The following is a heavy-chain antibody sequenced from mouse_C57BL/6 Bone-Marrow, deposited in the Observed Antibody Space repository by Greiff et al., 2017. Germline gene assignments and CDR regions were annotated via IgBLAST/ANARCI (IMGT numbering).Heavy chain of an antibody. V-gene: IGHV1-7*01. J-gene: IGHJ2*01. D-gene: IGHD2-4*01. CDR3: ARDDYDKNY. CDR2: INPSSGYT. Sequence: QVHVKQSGAELAKPGASVKLSCKASGYTFTSYWMHWVKQRPGQGLEWIGYINPSSGYTKYNQKFKDKATLTADKSSSTAYMQLSSLTYEDSAVXYCARDDYDKNYWGQGTTLTVSS. CDR1: GYTFTSYW.